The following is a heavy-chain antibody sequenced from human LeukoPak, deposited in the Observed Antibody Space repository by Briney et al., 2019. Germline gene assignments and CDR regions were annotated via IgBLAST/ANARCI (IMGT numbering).Heavy chain of an antibody. V-gene: IGHV3-7*05. D-gene: IGHD2-21*02. J-gene: IGHJ4*02. CDR1: GFTFSNSW. Sequence: WGSLRLSCAASGFTFSNSWMTWVRQAPGKGLEWVANIREDGGEKYYVDSVKGRFTISRDNAKNSLYLQMNSLRAEDTAVYYCARINTAIFSSSDYWGQGTVVSVSS. CDR3: ARINTAIFSSSDY. CDR2: IREDGGEK.